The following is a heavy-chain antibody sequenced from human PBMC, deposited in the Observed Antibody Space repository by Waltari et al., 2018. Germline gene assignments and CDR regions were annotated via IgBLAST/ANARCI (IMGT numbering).Heavy chain of an antibody. Sequence: QVQLQQWGAGLLKPSETLSLTCAVYGGSFSGYYWSWIRQPPGKGLEWIGEINHSGSTNDNPSLKSRVTISVDTSKNQFSLKLSSVTAADTAVYYCAREVPSGYFIDYWGQGTLVTVSS. CDR1: GGSFSGYY. J-gene: IGHJ4*02. V-gene: IGHV4-34*01. CDR3: AREVPSGYFIDY. D-gene: IGHD3-22*01. CDR2: INHSGST.